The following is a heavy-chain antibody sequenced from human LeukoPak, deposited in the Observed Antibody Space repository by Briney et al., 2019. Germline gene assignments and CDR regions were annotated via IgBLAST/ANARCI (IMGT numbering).Heavy chain of an antibody. V-gene: IGHV3-48*02. J-gene: IGHJ3*02. D-gene: IGHD3-22*01. Sequence: PGGSLRLSCAASGFTFSSYSMNWVRQAPGKGLEWVSYISSSSSTIYYADSVKGRFTISRDNAKNSLYLQMNSLRDEDTAVYYCARVQGGYYFYDAFDIWGQGTMVTVSS. CDR3: ARVQGGYYFYDAFDI. CDR1: GFTFSSYS. CDR2: ISSSSSTI.